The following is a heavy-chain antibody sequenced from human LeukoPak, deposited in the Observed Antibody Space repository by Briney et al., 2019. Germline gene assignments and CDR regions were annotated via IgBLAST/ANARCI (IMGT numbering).Heavy chain of an antibody. CDR3: AKGRYSSGWFCSDFDY. Sequence: GGSLRLSCAASGFIFSSNGMSWVRQAPGQGLEWVSAISGSGGSTYYADSVKGRFIISRDNSNNTLYLQMNSLRAEDTAVYYCAKGRYSSGWFCSDFDYWGQGTLVTVSS. CDR1: GFIFSSNG. D-gene: IGHD6-19*01. CDR2: ISGSGGST. J-gene: IGHJ4*02. V-gene: IGHV3-23*01.